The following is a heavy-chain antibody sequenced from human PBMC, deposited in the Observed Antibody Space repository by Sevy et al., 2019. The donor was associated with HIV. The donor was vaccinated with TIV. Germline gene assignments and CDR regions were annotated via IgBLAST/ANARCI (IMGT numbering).Heavy chain of an antibody. J-gene: IGHJ6*02. CDR2: ISYDGSNK. CDR3: AKGLDTAMVTLYYYYYGMDV. V-gene: IGHV3-30*18. D-gene: IGHD5-18*01. Sequence: GGSLRLSCVASGFTFSSYGMHWVRQAPGKGLEWVAVISYDGSNKYYADSVKGRFTISRDNSKNTLYLQMNSLRAEDTAVYYCAKGLDTAMVTLYYYYYGMDVWGQGTTVTVSS. CDR1: GFTFSSYG.